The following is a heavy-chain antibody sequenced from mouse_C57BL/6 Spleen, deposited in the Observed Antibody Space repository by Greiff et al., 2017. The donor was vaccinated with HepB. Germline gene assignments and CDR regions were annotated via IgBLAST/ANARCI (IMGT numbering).Heavy chain of an antibody. J-gene: IGHJ2*01. CDR2: ISYSGST. V-gene: IGHV3-1*01. Sequence: ESGPGMVKPSQSLSLTCTVTGYSITSGYDWHWIRHFPGNKLEWMGYISYSGSTNYNPSLKSRISITHDTSKNHFFLKLNSVTTEDTATYYCARDGDDYAYFDYWGQGTTLTVSS. CDR3: ARDGDDYAYFDY. CDR1: GYSITSGYD. D-gene: IGHD2-4*01.